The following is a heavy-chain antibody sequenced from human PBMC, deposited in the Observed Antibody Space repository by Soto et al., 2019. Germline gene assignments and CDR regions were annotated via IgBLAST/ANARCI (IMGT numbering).Heavy chain of an antibody. J-gene: IGHJ4*02. CDR2: ISYSGST. V-gene: IGHV4-31*03. Sequence: QVQLQESGPGLVKPSQTLSLTCTVSGGSINSGGYYLTWIRQHPGTGLEWIGYISYSGSTYYNPSLTRRVTISVATSKTQCSMKLSSVSAAETAVYYCAREPSIWGPGTRVTVSS. CDR3: AREPSI. CDR1: GGSINSGGYY.